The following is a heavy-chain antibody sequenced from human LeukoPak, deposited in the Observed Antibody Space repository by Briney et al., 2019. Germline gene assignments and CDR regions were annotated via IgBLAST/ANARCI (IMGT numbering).Heavy chain of an antibody. J-gene: IGHJ4*02. V-gene: IGHV3-11*05. CDR1: GFTFSDYY. D-gene: IGHD3-10*01. CDR2: ISSTSSYT. CDR3: ARDSMVREKLLDY. Sequence: GGSLRLSCAASGFTFSDYYMSWIRQAPGKGLEWVSYISSTSSYTNYADSVKGRFTISRDNAKNSLYLQMSSLRADDTAVYYCARDSMVREKLLDYWGQGALVTVSS.